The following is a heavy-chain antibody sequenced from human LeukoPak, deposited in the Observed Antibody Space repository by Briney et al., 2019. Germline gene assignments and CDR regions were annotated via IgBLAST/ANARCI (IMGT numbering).Heavy chain of an antibody. Sequence: SETLSLTCTVSGGSISNAYWSCIRQPPGKRLEWIGYISYSGTTNYDPSLRSRVTISLDTSKSQFSLRLTSVTAADTAVFYCARHAAFGESPDTWGQGTLVTVSS. CDR1: GGSISNAY. CDR3: ARHAAFGESPDT. V-gene: IGHV4-59*08. J-gene: IGHJ5*02. D-gene: IGHD3-10*01. CDR2: ISYSGTT.